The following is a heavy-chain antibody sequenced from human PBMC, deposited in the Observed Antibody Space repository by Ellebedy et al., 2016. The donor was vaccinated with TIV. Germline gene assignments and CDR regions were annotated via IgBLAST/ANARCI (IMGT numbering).Heavy chain of an antibody. V-gene: IGHV4-39*02. J-gene: IGHJ4*02. Sequence: MPGGSLTLSCTVSGGSISSGGYYWVWIRQSPGKGLEWIGSIYYSGTTYYNPSLKGRTAISIDPTKSNFSLKLTSVTAADTSFYYCARRSSGSARFDYWGQGAQVIVSS. CDR3: ARRSSGSARFDY. CDR1: GGSISSGGYY. D-gene: IGHD1-26*01. CDR2: IYYSGTT.